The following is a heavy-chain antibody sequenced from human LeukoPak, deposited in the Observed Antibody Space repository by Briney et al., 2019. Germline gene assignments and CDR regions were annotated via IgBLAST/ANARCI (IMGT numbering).Heavy chain of an antibody. V-gene: IGHV1-18*01. Sequence: ASVKVSCKASGYTFTSYGISWVRQAPGQGLEWMGWISAYNGNTNYAQKLQGRVTMTTDTSTSTAYMELRSLRSDDTAVYYCARYEFPPTYSREDYWGQGTLVTVSS. CDR3: ARYEFPPTYSREDY. D-gene: IGHD6-13*01. J-gene: IGHJ4*02. CDR1: GYTFTSYG. CDR2: ISAYNGNT.